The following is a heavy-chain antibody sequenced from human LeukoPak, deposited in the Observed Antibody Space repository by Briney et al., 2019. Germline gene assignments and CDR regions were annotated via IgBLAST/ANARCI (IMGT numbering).Heavy chain of an antibody. J-gene: IGHJ4*02. Sequence: PGGSLRLSCAASGFTFSSYAMSWVRQAPGKVLEWVSGISGSVGSTYYTDSVKGRFTISRDNSKNTLYLQMDSLRAEDTAVYYCAKFKSPSAYWGQGTLVTVSS. CDR2: ISGSVGST. CDR3: AKFKSPSAY. V-gene: IGHV3-23*01. CDR1: GFTFSSYA.